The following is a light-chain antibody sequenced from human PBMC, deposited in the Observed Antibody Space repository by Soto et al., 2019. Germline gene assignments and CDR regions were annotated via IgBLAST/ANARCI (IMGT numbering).Light chain of an antibody. CDR1: QSVSSY. V-gene: IGKV3-20*01. J-gene: IGKJ1*01. Sequence: EIVLTQSPATLSLSPGERATLSCRASQSVSSYLAWYQQKPGQAPRLLIYGASSRATGIPDRFSGSGSGTDFTLTISRLEPEDCAVYYCQQYGSSPWTFGQGTKVEIK. CDR2: GAS. CDR3: QQYGSSPWT.